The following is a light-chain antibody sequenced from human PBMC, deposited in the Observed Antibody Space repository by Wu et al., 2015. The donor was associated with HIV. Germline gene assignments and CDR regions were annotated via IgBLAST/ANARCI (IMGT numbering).Light chain of an antibody. Sequence: EIVLTQSPGTLSLSPGERATLSCRASQSVSSNYLAWYQHKPGQTPRLLIYGASTRATGTPARFSGTWSGTEFTLIISSLQSEDFAVYYCQQYNNWPPLTFGGGTKVEIK. J-gene: IGKJ4*01. CDR1: QSVSSN. CDR3: QQYNNWPPLT. V-gene: IGKV3-15*01. CDR2: GAS.